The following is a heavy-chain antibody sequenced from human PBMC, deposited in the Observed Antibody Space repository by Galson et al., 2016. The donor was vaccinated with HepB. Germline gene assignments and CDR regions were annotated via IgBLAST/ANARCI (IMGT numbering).Heavy chain of an antibody. CDR2: ISPSGWSS. Sequence: SLRLSCAASGFTFASYAMTWVRQAPGKGLQWVSSISPSGWSSHDADSVKGSFTTSRDNSRFTLYLQMNSLRVEDAAVYYCARHLRVGSGAHRDVFDIWGRGTMVSVSS. J-gene: IGHJ3*02. CDR3: ARHLRVGSGAHRDVFDI. D-gene: IGHD4/OR15-4a*01. CDR1: GFTFASYA. V-gene: IGHV3-23*01.